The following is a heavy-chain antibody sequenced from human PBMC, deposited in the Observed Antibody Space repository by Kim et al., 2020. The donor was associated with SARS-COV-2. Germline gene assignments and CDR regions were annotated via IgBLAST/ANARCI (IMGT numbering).Heavy chain of an antibody. V-gene: IGHV3-21*01. CDR2: ISSSSSYI. Sequence: GGSLRLSCAASGFTFSSYSMNWVRQAPGKGLEWVSSISSSSSYIYYADSVKGRFTISRDNAKNSLYLQMNSLRAEDTAVYYCARDGVVAATLYYYYYYGMDVWGQGTTVTVSS. CDR3: ARDGVVAATLYYYYYYGMDV. J-gene: IGHJ6*02. CDR1: GFTFSSYS. D-gene: IGHD2-15*01.